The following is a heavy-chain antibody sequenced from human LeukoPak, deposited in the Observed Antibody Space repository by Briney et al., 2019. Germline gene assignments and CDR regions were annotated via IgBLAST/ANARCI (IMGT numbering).Heavy chain of an antibody. V-gene: IGHV1-18*01. CDR1: GYTFTSYG. D-gene: IGHD2-2*01. CDR3: ARDFCSTSCNLGY. Sequence: ASVKVSCKTSGYTFTSYGINWVRQAPGQGLEWMGWISAYNGNTNYAQKFQGRVTITADESTSTAYMELSSLRSEDTAVYYCARDFCSTSCNLGYWGQGTLVTVSS. CDR2: ISAYNGNT. J-gene: IGHJ4*02.